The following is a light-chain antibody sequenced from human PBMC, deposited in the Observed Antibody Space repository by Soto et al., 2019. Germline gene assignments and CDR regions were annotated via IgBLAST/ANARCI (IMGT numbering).Light chain of an antibody. CDR1: NIGSKS. V-gene: IGLV3-21*02. J-gene: IGLJ1*01. Sequence: SYELTQPPSVSVAPGQTVRVTCGGKNIGSKSVHWYQQKPGQAPVLVIYDDHDRPSGIPERFSGSNSGNTATLTITRVEAGDEADYYCQVWDSSSDHYVFAAGTKVTVL. CDR2: DDH. CDR3: QVWDSSSDHYV.